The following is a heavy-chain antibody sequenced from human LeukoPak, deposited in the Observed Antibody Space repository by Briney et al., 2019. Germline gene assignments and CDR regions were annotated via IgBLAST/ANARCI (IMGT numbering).Heavy chain of an antibody. V-gene: IGHV1-46*01. CDR1: GYTFTTYY. Sequence: ASVKVSCKASGYTFTTYYLHWVGQAPGQGLEWMGLINPSGGSTSYAQKFQGRVTMTRDTSTSTVYMELSSLRSEDTAVYYCARIIAASATWDYWGQGTLVTVSS. D-gene: IGHD6-13*01. CDR3: ARIIAASATWDY. CDR2: INPSGGST. J-gene: IGHJ4*02.